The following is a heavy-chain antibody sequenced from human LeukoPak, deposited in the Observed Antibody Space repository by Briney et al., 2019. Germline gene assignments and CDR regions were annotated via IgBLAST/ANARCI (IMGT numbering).Heavy chain of an antibody. D-gene: IGHD3-22*01. CDR1: RFTFSSYA. J-gene: IGHJ4*02. V-gene: IGHV3-23*01. Sequence: GGSLRLSCAASRFTFSSYAMSWVRQAPGKGLEWVSTVSGSGGITYYADSVKGRFTISRDNAKNTLYLQMNSLRAEDTAVYYCARDRGSYYYDSSGFFDYWGQGTLVTVSS. CDR3: ARDRGSYYYDSSGFFDY. CDR2: VSGSGGIT.